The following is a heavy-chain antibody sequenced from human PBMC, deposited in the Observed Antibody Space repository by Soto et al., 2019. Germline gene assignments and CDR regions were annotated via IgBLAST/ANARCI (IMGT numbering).Heavy chain of an antibody. J-gene: IGHJ5*02. CDR3: ARDNGYGSGWHNWFDP. CDR2: IYTSGST. CDR1: GGSISSYY. V-gene: IGHV4-4*07. Sequence: PSETLSLTCTVSGGSISSYYWSWIRQPAGKGLEWIGRIYTSGSTNYNPSLKSRVTMSVDTSKNQFSLKLSSVTAADTAVYYCARDNGYGSGWHNWFDPWGQGTLVTVSS. D-gene: IGHD6-19*01.